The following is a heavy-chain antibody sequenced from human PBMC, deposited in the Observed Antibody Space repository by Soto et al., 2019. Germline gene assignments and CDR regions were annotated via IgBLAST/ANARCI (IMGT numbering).Heavy chain of an antibody. CDR1: GGSISSDNYY. Sequence: QVQLQESGPGLVKPSQTLSLTCTVSGGSISSDNYYWSWIRQHPGKGLEWIVYIYYSGSTDYTPSLKSRVTISVDTSKNQFSLKLRSVTAADTAVYYCARDRRVLHAFDIWGQGTMVTVAS. CDR2: IYYSGST. CDR3: ARDRRVLHAFDI. J-gene: IGHJ3*02. V-gene: IGHV4-31*03.